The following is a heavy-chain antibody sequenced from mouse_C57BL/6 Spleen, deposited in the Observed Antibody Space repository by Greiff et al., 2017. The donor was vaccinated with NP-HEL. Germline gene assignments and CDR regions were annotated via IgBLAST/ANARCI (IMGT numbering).Heavy chain of an antibody. V-gene: IGHV1-82*01. CDR2: IYPGDGDT. Sequence: QVQLKQSGPELVKPGASVKISCKASGYAFSSSWMNWVKQRPGKGLEWIGRIYPGDGDTNYNGKFKGKATLTADKSSSTAYMQLSSLTSEDSAVYFGAIWGYDGYYAMDYWGQGTSVTVSS. CDR3: AIWGYDGYYAMDY. D-gene: IGHD2-3*01. J-gene: IGHJ4*01. CDR1: GYAFSSSW.